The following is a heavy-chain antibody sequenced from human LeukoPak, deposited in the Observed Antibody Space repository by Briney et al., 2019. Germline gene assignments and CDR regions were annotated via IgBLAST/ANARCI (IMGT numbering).Heavy chain of an antibody. CDR1: GFTSIAYA. J-gene: IGHJ6*02. V-gene: IGHV3-23*01. D-gene: IGHD3-16*01. CDR3: ARNQQLGGHSYYYYGMDV. Sequence: GGSLRLSCVGSGFTSIAYALTWARQAPGKGLEWVSGISGGGVTTYYADSVKGRFTISRDNSKNTLYLQMNSLRADDTAIYYCARNQQLGGHSYYYYGMDVWGQGTTVTISS. CDR2: ISGGGVTT.